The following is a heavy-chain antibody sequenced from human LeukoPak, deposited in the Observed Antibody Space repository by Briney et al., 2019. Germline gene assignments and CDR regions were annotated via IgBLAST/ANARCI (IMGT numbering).Heavy chain of an antibody. V-gene: IGHV1-69*05. CDR3: ARDLYCTLGVCFSPGAFDL. D-gene: IGHD2-8*01. CDR1: GDSFGSYS. CDR2: IIPIFGTT. J-gene: IGHJ3*01. Sequence: AVTVSCMSSGDSFGSYSFSWVRQAPGQGLAWMGVIIPIFGTTKYAQKFQGRGTIPTDESTSTAYMELSSLRSEDTAIYYCARDLYCTLGVCFSPGAFDLWGQGTMVTVSS.